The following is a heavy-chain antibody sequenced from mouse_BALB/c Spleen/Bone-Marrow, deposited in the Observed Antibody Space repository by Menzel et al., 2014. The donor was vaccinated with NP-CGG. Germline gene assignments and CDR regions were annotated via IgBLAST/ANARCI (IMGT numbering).Heavy chain of an antibody. CDR1: GYRFTDYE. CDR2: IDPETGGT. CDR3: TRKTIYFGNSGDIDY. D-gene: IGHD2-1*01. J-gene: IGHJ2*01. V-gene: IGHV1-15*01. Sequence: VQLQQSGAELVRPGASVTLSCKASGYRFTDYEMHWVKLTPVHGLDWIGSIDPETGGTAYNQKFKGKATLTADESSSTAYMGLRSLTSEVSAVYYCTRKTIYFGNSGDIDYRAQATPLTVSS.